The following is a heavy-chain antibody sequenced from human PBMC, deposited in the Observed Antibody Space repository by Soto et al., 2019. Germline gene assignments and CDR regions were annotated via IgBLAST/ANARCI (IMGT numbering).Heavy chain of an antibody. D-gene: IGHD2-15*01. V-gene: IGHV3-7*01. J-gene: IGHJ4*02. CDR2: INPEGNAK. CDR3: AAWDISNI. Sequence: GGSLRLSCLGFGFSINTYWMNWIRQTPGKGLEWVANINPEGNAKTYVDPVKGRFFVSRDNTRNSLDLQMTSLRVEDSAIYFCAAWDISNIWGQGILVPV. CDR1: GFSINTYW.